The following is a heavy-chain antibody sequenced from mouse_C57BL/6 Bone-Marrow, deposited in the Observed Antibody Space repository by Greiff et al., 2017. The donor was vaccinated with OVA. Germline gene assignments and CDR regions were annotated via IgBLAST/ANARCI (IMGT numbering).Heavy chain of an antibody. J-gene: IGHJ2*01. D-gene: IGHD2-4*01. CDR2: IHPNSGST. CDR3: ARGGYDYDEGFDY. V-gene: IGHV1-64*01. Sequence: QVQLQQPGAELVKPGASVTLSCKASGYTFTSYWMHWVKQRPGQGLEWIGMIHPNSGSTNYNEKFKGKATLTVDKSSSTAYMQLSSLTSEDSAVYYCARGGYDYDEGFDYWGQGTTLTVSS. CDR1: GYTFTSYW.